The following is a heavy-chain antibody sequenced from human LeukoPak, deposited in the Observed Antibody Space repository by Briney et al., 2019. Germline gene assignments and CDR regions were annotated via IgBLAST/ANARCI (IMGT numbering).Heavy chain of an antibody. D-gene: IGHD3-9*01. CDR2: IYYSGST. CDR1: GGSISSSSYY. Sequence: PSETLSLTCTVSGGSISSSSYYWGWIRQPPGKGREWIGTIYYSGSTYYNPSLKSRVTISVDTSKNQFSLKLSSVTAADTAVYYCARLGAGYYDILTGYPERYYFDYWGQGTLVTVSS. J-gene: IGHJ4*02. V-gene: IGHV4-39*01. CDR3: ARLGAGYYDILTGYPERYYFDY.